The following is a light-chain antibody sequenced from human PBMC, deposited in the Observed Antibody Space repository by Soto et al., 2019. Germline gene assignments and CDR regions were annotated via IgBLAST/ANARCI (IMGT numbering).Light chain of an antibody. J-gene: IGKJ5*01. CDR2: GAS. V-gene: IGKV3-20*01. Sequence: EIVLTQSPGTLSLSPGARATLSCRAIQSVSTSSLAWYQQKGGQAPRLLIHGASSRATGIPDSFNDSGSGTDFTLTISRLEPEDFAVYYCHHYGSSLPDTFGQGTRLEIK. CDR3: HHYGSSLPDT. CDR1: QSVSTSS.